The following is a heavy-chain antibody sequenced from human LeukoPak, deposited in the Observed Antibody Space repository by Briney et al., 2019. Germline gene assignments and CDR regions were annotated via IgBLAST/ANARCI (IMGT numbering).Heavy chain of an antibody. Sequence: SETLSLTCTVSGGSISSYYWSWIRQPPGKGLEWIGYIHYSGSTNYNPSLKSRVTISVDTSKNQFSLKLSSVTVADTAVYYCARDLGAKFDPWGQGTLVTVSS. CDR3: ARDLGAKFDP. D-gene: IGHD1-26*01. V-gene: IGHV4-59*01. J-gene: IGHJ5*02. CDR1: GGSISSYY. CDR2: IHYSGST.